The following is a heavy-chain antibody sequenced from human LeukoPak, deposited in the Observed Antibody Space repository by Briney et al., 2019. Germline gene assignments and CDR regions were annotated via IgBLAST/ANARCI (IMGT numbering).Heavy chain of an antibody. Sequence: SETLSLTCTVSGGSISSSSYYWGWIRQPPGKGLEWIGSIYYSGSTYYNPSLKSRVTISVDTSKSQFSLKLSSVTAADTAIYYCARGGYYGSGNDFRFDPWGQGTLVTVSS. D-gene: IGHD3-10*01. CDR2: IYYSGST. CDR1: GGSISSSSYY. CDR3: ARGGYYGSGNDFRFDP. V-gene: IGHV4-39*07. J-gene: IGHJ5*02.